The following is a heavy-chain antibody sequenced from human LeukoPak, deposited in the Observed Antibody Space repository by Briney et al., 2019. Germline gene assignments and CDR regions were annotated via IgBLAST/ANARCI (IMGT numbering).Heavy chain of an antibody. CDR1: GFTFSSYW. J-gene: IGHJ4*02. V-gene: IGHV3-7*01. Sequence: PGGSLRLSCAASGFTFSSYWMSWVRQAPGKGLEWVANIKQDGSEKYYVDSVKGRFTISRDNAKNSLYLQMNSLRAEDTAVYYCAREGWFGELLSIEFDYWGQGTLVTVSS. CDR2: IKQDGSEK. D-gene: IGHD3-10*01. CDR3: AREGWFGELLSIEFDY.